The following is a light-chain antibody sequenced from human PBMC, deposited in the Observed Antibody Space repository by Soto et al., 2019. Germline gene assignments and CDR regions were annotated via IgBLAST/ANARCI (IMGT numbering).Light chain of an antibody. V-gene: IGLV1-44*01. CDR1: NSNIGSNN. J-gene: IGLJ1*01. CDR3: VSFAGGTYV. Sequence: QSVLTQPPSASGTPGQRVTISCAGSNSNIGSNNVYWYQQHPGKAPKLMVYDVKRRPPGVPDRFFGSKSGNTASLTVSGLQAEDEADYYCVSFAGGTYVFGTGTKVTVL. CDR2: DVK.